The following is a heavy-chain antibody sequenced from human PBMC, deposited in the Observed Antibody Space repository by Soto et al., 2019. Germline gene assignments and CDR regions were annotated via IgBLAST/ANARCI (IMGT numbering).Heavy chain of an antibody. V-gene: IGHV1-46*01. CDR3: ARDPLEYYYDSNARWFDP. CDR1: GYTFTSYY. CDR2: INPSGGST. Sequence: GASVKVSCKASGYTFTSYYMHWVRQAPGQGLEWMGIINPSGGSTSYAQKFQGRVTMTRDTSTSTVYMELSSLRSEDTAVYYCARDPLEYYYDSNARWFDPWGQGTLVTVSS. J-gene: IGHJ5*02. D-gene: IGHD3-22*01.